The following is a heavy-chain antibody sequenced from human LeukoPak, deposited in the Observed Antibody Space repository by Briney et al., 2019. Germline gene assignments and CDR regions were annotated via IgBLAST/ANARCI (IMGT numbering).Heavy chain of an antibody. V-gene: IGHV4-31*03. Sequence: SQTLSLTCTVSGGSISSGGYYWSWIRQHPGKGLEWIGYIYYSGSTYYNPSLKSRVTISVDTSKNQFSLKLSSVTAADTAVYYCARDSSWVVAVPAAPGGMDVWGQGTTVTVSS. J-gene: IGHJ6*02. D-gene: IGHD2-2*01. CDR3: ARDSSWVVAVPAAPGGMDV. CDR2: IYYSGST. CDR1: GGSISSGGYY.